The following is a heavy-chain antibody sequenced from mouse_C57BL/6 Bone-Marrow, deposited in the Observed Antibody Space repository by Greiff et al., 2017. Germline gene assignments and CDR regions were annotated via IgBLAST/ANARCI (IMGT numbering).Heavy chain of an antibody. D-gene: IGHD2-4*01. V-gene: IGHV1-12*01. CDR3: TIYYDYAWFAY. CDR2: IYPGNGDT. Sequence: QVQLQQSGAELVRPGASVKMSCKASGYTFTSYNMHWVKQTPRQGLEWIGAIYPGNGDTSYNQKFKGKATITADTSSNTAYLQLSSLTSEDTAVYYCTIYYDYAWFAYWGQGTLVTVSA. J-gene: IGHJ3*01. CDR1: GYTFTSYN.